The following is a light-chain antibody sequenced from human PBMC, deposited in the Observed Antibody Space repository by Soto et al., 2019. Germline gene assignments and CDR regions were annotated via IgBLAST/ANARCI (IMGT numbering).Light chain of an antibody. CDR2: GAS. Sequence: EIVMTQSPDTLSVSPGERATLSCRASQSVSTNVAWYRQKPGQGPRLLIYGASARATGIPARFSGSGSGTEFTLTISSLQSEDCAVYYCQHYTAFGQGTKVEIK. CDR3: QHYTA. V-gene: IGKV3-15*01. CDR1: QSVSTN. J-gene: IGKJ1*01.